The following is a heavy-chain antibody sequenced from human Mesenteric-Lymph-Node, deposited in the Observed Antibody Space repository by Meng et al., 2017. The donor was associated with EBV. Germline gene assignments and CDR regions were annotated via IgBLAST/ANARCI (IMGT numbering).Heavy chain of an antibody. Sequence: VQLPASGPGLVKPAGTLSLTCAVLGGSLSSRNWWSWVRQPPGKGLEWSGEIYHSGSTNYNPSLKSRVTISVDESKNQFSLRLSSVTAADTAVYYCARVGAYCGGDCYHPRWGQGTLVTVSS. CDR3: ARVGAYCGGDCYHPR. J-gene: IGHJ4*02. CDR1: GGSLSSRNW. CDR2: IYHSGST. V-gene: IGHV4-4*02. D-gene: IGHD2-21*02.